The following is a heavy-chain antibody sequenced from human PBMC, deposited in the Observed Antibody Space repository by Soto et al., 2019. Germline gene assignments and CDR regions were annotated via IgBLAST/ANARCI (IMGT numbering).Heavy chain of an antibody. CDR1: GFTFSSYA. J-gene: IGHJ4*02. CDR3: AKDRPYSSPWQNDY. Sequence: EVQLLESGGGLVQPGGSLRLSCAASGFTFSSYAMSWVRQAPGKGLEWISAISGSGGSTYYADSVKGRFTISRDNAKNPLYLQMNSLRAEDTAVYYCAKDRPYSSPWQNDYWGKGSLVTVSS. D-gene: IGHD6-13*01. V-gene: IGHV3-23*01. CDR2: ISGSGGST.